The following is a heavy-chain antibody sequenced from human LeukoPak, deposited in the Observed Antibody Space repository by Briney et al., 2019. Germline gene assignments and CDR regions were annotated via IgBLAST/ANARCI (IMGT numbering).Heavy chain of an antibody. CDR2: IWYDGSKK. J-gene: IGHJ4*02. CDR3: ARGPSGYSYGYDY. D-gene: IGHD5-18*01. Sequence: GGSLRLSCAVSGITFKNYGMHWVRQAPGKGLEWVAVIWYDGSKKYYGESVKGRFTISRDNAKNSLYLQMNSLRAEDTAVYYCARGPSGYSYGYDYWGQGTLVTVSS. CDR1: GITFKNYG. V-gene: IGHV3-33*01.